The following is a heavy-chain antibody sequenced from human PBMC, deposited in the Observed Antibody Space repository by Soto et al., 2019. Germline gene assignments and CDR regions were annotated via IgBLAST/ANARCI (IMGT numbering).Heavy chain of an antibody. Sequence: GGSLRLSCAASGFTFDDYAMHWVRQAPGKGLEWVSGISWNSGSIGYADSVKGRFTISRDNAKNSLYLQMNSLRAEDTALYYCAKDMRHFYRSGNAFDIWGQGTMVTVSS. CDR3: AKDMRHFYRSGNAFDI. J-gene: IGHJ3*02. D-gene: IGHD6-19*01. CDR1: GFTFDDYA. CDR2: ISWNSGSI. V-gene: IGHV3-9*01.